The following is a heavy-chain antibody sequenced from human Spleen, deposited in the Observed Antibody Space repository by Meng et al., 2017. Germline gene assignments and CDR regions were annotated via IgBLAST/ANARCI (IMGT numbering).Heavy chain of an antibody. CDR3: AGALANSYYLDY. V-gene: IGHV1-2*02. CDR1: GGTFSSYA. Sequence: QVQLVQSGAEVKKPGSSVKVSCKASGGTFSSYAISWVRQAPGQGLEWMGGIIPNSGGTNYAQKFQGRVTMTRDTSISRAYMELNRLTSDDTAVYYCAGALANSYYLDYWGQGTLVTVSS. J-gene: IGHJ4*02. D-gene: IGHD5-12*01. CDR2: IIPNSGGT.